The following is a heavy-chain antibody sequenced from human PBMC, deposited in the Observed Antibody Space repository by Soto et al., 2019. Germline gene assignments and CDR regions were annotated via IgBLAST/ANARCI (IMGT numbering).Heavy chain of an antibody. Sequence: SETLSLTCTVSGGSISSSSYYWGWIRQPPGKGLEWIGSIYYSGSTYYNPSLKSRVTISVDTSKNQFSLKLSSVTAADTAVYYCARVVGSSGDYFDYWGQGILVTVSS. CDR1: GGSISSSSYY. CDR3: ARVVGSSGDYFDY. CDR2: IYYSGST. V-gene: IGHV4-39*01. D-gene: IGHD3-10*01. J-gene: IGHJ4*02.